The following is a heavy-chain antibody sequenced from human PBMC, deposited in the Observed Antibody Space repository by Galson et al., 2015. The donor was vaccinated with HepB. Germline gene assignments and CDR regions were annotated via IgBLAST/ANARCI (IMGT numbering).Heavy chain of an antibody. J-gene: IGHJ5*02. CDR2: ISYDGSNK. CDR1: GFTFSSYA. Sequence: SLRLSCAASGFTFSSYAMHWVRQAPGKGLEWVAVISYDGSNKYYADSVKGRFTISRDNSKNTLYLQMNSLRAEDTAVYYCAREGWGGYSYGQPFDPWGQGTLVTVSS. V-gene: IGHV3-30-3*01. D-gene: IGHD5-18*01. CDR3: AREGWGGYSYGQPFDP.